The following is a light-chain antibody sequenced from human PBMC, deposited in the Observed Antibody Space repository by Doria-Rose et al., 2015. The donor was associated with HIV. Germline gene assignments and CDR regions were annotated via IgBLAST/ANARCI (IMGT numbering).Light chain of an antibody. Sequence: TQSPESLGMSLGERATLNCKSNQSLLYTSKNYLAWYQQKPGQPPKLLIYWVSTRQSGVPARSSGSGSVTDFTLTISSLEAEDVAVYYCQQYYDAPSFGPGTTVDIK. V-gene: IGKV4-1*01. CDR2: WVS. J-gene: IGKJ3*01. CDR3: QQYYDAPS. CDR1: QSLLYTSKNY.